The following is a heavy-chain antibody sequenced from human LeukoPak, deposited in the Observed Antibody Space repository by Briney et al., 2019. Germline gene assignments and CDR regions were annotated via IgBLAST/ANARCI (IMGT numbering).Heavy chain of an antibody. CDR2: IYTSGST. J-gene: IGHJ5*02. D-gene: IGHD3-10*01. CDR1: GGSISSYY. Sequence: SETLSLTCTVSGGSISSYYWSWIRQPAGKGLEWIGRIYTSGSTNYNPSLKSRVTMSVDTSKNQFSLKLTSVTAADTAVYFCARGGYYGSGNDFRFDPWGQGTLVTVSS. V-gene: IGHV4-4*07. CDR3: ARGGYYGSGNDFRFDP.